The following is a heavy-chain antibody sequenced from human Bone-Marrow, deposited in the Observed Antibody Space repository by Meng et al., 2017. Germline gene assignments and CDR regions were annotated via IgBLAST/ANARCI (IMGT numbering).Heavy chain of an antibody. CDR1: GFTFDDYA. CDR2: ISGSGDDT. D-gene: IGHD6-19*01. V-gene: IGHV3-23*01. J-gene: IGHJ4*02. Sequence: GESLKISCAASGFTFDDYAMHWVRQAPGKGLEWVSAISGSGDDTYYADSVKGRFTISRDNSKTTLYLQMNSLRAEDRAVYYCVKCSSGGYGGHFDNWGQGRLVTVSS. CDR3: VKCSSGGYGGHFDN.